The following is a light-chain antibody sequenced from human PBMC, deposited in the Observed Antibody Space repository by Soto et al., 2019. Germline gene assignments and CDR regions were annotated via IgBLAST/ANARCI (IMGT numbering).Light chain of an antibody. CDR2: HAS. Sequence: DIQMTQSPSTPSASVGDTVTVTCRASQSVSGWLAWYQQKPGTAPKVLIYHASNLQSGVPSRFSGSGSGTEFTLTISSLQPDDFATYYCQQYNSYSFGQGTKVDI. V-gene: IGKV1-5*01. CDR3: QQYNSYS. J-gene: IGKJ1*01. CDR1: QSVSGW.